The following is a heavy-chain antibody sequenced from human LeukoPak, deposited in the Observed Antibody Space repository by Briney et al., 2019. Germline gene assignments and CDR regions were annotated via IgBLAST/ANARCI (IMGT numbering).Heavy chain of an antibody. D-gene: IGHD6-19*01. V-gene: IGHV3-23*01. Sequence: PGGSLRLSCAASGFTFSSYSMNWVRQAPGKGLEWVSTLSGSGITTYNADSVKGRFTISRDNSKNTLYLQMNSLRAEDTAVYYCAKGIYSSGWSYFDYWGHGTLVTVSS. CDR1: GFTFSSYS. CDR2: LSGSGITT. CDR3: AKGIYSSGWSYFDY. J-gene: IGHJ4*01.